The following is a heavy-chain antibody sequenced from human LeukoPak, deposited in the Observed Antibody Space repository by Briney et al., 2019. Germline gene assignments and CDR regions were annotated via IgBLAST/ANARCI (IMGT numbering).Heavy chain of an antibody. CDR2: IFPGHSQT. V-gene: IGHV5-51*01. J-gene: IGHJ3*02. D-gene: IGHD6-13*01. CDR1: GYRFTDYW. Sequence: RGESLKISCKGSGYRFTDYWIGWVRQMPGKGLEWMGIIFPGHSQTKYSPSFQGQATISADRSVSTAYLQWSSLRASDTAMYYCARHGAPAAAGSTFDIWGQGTMVTVSS. CDR3: ARHGAPAAAGSTFDI.